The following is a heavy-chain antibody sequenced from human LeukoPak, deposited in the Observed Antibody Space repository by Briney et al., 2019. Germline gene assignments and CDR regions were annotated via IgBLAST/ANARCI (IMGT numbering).Heavy chain of an antibody. CDR1: GFTFSSYA. Sequence: GGSLRLSCAASGFTFSSYAMSWVRQAPGKGLEWVSAISGSGGSTYYADSVKGRFTISRDNSKNTLYLQMNSLRAEDTAVYYCAKDIGYHYDSSGYYSWYFDYWGQGTLVTVSS. V-gene: IGHV3-23*01. CDR2: ISGSGGST. D-gene: IGHD3-22*01. CDR3: AKDIGYHYDSSGYYSWYFDY. J-gene: IGHJ4*02.